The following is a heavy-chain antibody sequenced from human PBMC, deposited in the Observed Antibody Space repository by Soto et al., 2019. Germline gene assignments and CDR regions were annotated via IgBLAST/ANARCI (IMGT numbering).Heavy chain of an antibody. J-gene: IGHJ6*02. CDR3: ARRSYCGYDCYYKHYYGMDV. D-gene: IGHD2-21*02. Sequence: QVQLVQSGAEVKKPGSSVKVSCRASGDTFSSYTVNWLRQAPGRGLEWMGRIIPILTTTDYAQNFRCRLTSTTDKSTIKFELERKRLRSEGTALYYCARRSYCGYDCYYKHYYGMDVWGQGHTVTVAS. CDR1: GDTFSSYT. V-gene: IGHV1-69*08. CDR2: IIPILTTT.